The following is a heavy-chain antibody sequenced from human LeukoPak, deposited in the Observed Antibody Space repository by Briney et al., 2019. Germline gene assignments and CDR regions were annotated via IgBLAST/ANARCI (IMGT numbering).Heavy chain of an antibody. CDR1: GFTFSSYS. D-gene: IGHD5-18*01. Sequence: GGSLRLSCAASGFTFSSYSMNWVRQAPGKGLEWVSSISSSSSYIYYADLVKGRFTISRDNAKNSLYLQMNSLRAEDTAVYYCARDLGGYSYGSDPDYWGQGTLVTVSS. CDR2: ISSSSSYI. V-gene: IGHV3-21*01. J-gene: IGHJ4*02. CDR3: ARDLGGYSYGSDPDY.